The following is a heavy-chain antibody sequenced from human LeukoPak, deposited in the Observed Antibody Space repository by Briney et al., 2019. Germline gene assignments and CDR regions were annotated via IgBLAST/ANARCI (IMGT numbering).Heavy chain of an antibody. V-gene: IGHV3-23*01. J-gene: IGHJ4*02. Sequence: GGSLRLSCAASGFTFSSYAMSWVRQAPGKGLEWVSAISGSGGSTYYADSVKGRFTISRDNSKNTLYLQMNSLRAEDTAVYYCAKDEGGTIFGVVISYFDYWGQGTLVTVSS. CDR2: ISGSGGST. CDR1: GFTFSSYA. D-gene: IGHD3-3*01. CDR3: AKDEGGTIFGVVISYFDY.